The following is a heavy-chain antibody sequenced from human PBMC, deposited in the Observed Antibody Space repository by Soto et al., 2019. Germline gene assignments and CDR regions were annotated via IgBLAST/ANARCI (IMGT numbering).Heavy chain of an antibody. CDR1: GFTFTSYG. CDR3: VRHFDY. J-gene: IGHJ4*02. CDR2: ISYGGGNE. V-gene: IGHV3-30*03. Sequence: QVQLVESGGGVVQPGRSLRLSCSASGFTFTSYGSHWVRQAPGKGLEWVAIISYGGGNEHYADSVKGRFTISRDNSKTTVYLQMNSLRAEDTAVYYCVRHFDYWGQGTRVTVSS.